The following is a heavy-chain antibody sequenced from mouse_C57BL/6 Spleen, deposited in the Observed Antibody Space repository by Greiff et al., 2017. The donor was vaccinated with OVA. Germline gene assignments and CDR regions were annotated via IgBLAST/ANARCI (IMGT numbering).Heavy chain of an antibody. CDR3: ARRDYGSYYFDY. CDR2: IDPSDSYT. V-gene: IGHV1-50*01. J-gene: IGHJ2*01. Sequence: QVQLKQPGAELVKPGASVKLSCKASGYTFTSYWMQWVKQRPGQGLEWIGEIDPSDSYTNYNQKFKGKATLTVDTSSSTAYMQLSSLTSEDSAVYYCARRDYGSYYFDYWGQGTTLTVSS. D-gene: IGHD1-1*01. CDR1: GYTFTSYW.